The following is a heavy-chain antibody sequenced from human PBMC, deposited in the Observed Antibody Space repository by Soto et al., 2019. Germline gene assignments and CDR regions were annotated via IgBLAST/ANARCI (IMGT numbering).Heavy chain of an antibody. D-gene: IGHD4-17*01. CDR1: GFTFSDYW. CDR2: IKYDGSIT. Sequence: EVQLVESGGGLVQPGGSLRLSCVASGFTFSDYWMHWVRHAPGKGLVWVSRIKYDGSITSHADSVKGRFTISRDNARNTVHLQMNSLRAEDTGVYYCARGLRNYYGVDVWGQGTTVTVSS. J-gene: IGHJ6*02. CDR3: ARGLRNYYGVDV. V-gene: IGHV3-74*01.